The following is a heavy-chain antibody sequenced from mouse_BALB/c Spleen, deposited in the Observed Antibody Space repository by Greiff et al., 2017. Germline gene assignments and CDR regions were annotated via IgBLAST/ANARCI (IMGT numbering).Heavy chain of an antibody. Sequence: QVQLQQSGPELVKPGASVKMSCKASGYTFTSYWMHWVKQRPGQGLEWIGYINPSTGYTEYNQKFKDKATLTADKSSSTAYMQLSSLTSEDSAVYYCARSRYGNYVMDYWGQGTSVTVSS. V-gene: IGHV1S26*01. J-gene: IGHJ4*01. D-gene: IGHD2-10*02. CDR3: ARSRYGNYVMDY. CDR1: GYTFTSYW. CDR2: INPSTGYT.